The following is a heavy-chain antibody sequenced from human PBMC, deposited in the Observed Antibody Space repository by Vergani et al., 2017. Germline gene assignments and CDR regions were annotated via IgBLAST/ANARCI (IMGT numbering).Heavy chain of an antibody. Sequence: VQLQESGPGLVKPSETLSLTCTVSGDSVISTDYHWGWIRQPPGKGLGWIGSMDYSGSTSYNPSLESRISISFETPKNQFSLRLTSVTAADTAVYYCASKRGACRAAYCHSYDFWGPGTLVGVSS. CDR2: MDYSGST. J-gene: IGHJ4*02. V-gene: IGHV4-39*01. D-gene: IGHD2-15*01. CDR1: GDSVISTDYH. CDR3: ASKRGACRAAYCHSYDF.